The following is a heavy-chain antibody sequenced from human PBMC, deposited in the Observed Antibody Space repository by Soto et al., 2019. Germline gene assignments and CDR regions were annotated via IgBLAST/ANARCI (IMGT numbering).Heavy chain of an antibody. CDR2: VNPYGGTT. Sequence: GASVKVSCKASGYTFIDSYIHWVRQAPGQGLEWMGWVNPYGGTTHSAQKFEGRVTMTRDTSISTAYMELTGLKYADTAVYNCARDLGGYDLYGPDSWGQRTLGTVCS. D-gene: IGHD5-12*01. V-gene: IGHV1-2*02. CDR1: GYTFIDSY. CDR3: ARDLGGYDLYGPDS. J-gene: IGHJ4*02.